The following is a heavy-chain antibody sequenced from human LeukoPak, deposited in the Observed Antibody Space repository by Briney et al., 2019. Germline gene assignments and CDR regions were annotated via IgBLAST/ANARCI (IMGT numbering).Heavy chain of an antibody. V-gene: IGHV4-39*07. J-gene: IGHJ2*01. CDR2: IFDSGST. D-gene: IGHD3-22*01. Sequence: PWDTPSLTCTLAGGSISISSYYGGWIRQPPGKGLEWIVSIFDSGSTYYHPSLKSRDPISVDTSKNQLSLDLRSLTAADTAVYYCAADSSGYLNWYFDLGGRGTLVTVSS. CDR1: GGSISISSYY. CDR3: AADSSGYLNWYFDL.